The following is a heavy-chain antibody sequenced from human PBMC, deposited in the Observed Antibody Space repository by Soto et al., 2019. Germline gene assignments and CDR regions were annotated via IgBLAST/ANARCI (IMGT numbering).Heavy chain of an antibody. CDR2: ISGGGGTT. CDR1: GFTLSSYC. Sequence: GGSLRLSCAASGFTLSSYCITWVRQAPGKGPEWVASISGGGGTTYYAESAKGRFSISRDHSKNTLYLEMNSLRAEDTAIYFCGKDANGFYAGAFDFVGQGTMVTVSS. J-gene: IGHJ3*01. V-gene: IGHV3-23*01. D-gene: IGHD1-1*01. CDR3: GKDANGFYAGAFDF.